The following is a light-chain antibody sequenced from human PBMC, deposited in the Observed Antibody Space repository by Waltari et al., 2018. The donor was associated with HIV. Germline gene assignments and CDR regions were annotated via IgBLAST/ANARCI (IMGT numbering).Light chain of an antibody. CDR3: QQYYSTPPFT. CDR1: QSVLYSSNNKNY. V-gene: IGKV4-1*01. J-gene: IGKJ3*01. Sequence: DIVMTQPPDSLAVSLGERATINCKYRQSVLYSSNNKNYLAWYQQKPGQPPKLLIYWASTRESGVPDRFSGSGSGTDFTLTISSLQAEDVAVYYCQQYYSTPPFTFGPGTKVDIK. CDR2: WAS.